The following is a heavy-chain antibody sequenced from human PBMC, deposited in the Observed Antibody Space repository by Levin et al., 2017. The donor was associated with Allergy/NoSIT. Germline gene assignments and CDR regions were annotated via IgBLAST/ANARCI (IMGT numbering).Heavy chain of an antibody. V-gene: IGHV1-18*01. D-gene: IGHD3-3*01. CDR1: GFTFTRHG. CDR2: ISVYNDDT. Sequence: ASVKVSCKPSGFTFTRHGISWVRQAPGQGLEWMGWISVYNDDTKYAQKFQGRVTMTTDTSTNTAYMELRSLRSEDTAIYYCARRTHYDFWTGFPNYYLDYWGQGSLVTVSS. J-gene: IGHJ4*02. CDR3: ARRTHYDFWTGFPNYYLDY.